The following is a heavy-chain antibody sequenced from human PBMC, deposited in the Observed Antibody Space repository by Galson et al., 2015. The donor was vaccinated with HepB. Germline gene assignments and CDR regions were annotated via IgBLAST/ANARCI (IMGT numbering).Heavy chain of an antibody. CDR1: GYTLTELS. CDR3: ATKVGSSGYSDY. J-gene: IGHJ4*02. D-gene: IGHD3-22*01. CDR2: FDPEDGET. V-gene: IGHV1-24*01. Sequence: SVKVSCKVSGYTLTELSMHWVRQAPGKGLEWMGGFDPEDGETIYAQKFQGRVTMTEDTSTDTAYMELSSLRSEDTAVYYCATKVGSSGYSDYWGQGTLVTVSS.